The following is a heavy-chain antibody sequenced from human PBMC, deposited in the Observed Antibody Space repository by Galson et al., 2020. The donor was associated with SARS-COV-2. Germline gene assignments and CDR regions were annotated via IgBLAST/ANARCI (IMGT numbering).Heavy chain of an antibody. CDR1: GFTFSNFE. Sequence: GGSLRLSCVASGFTFSNFEMSWVRQAPGKGLEWVSYISGSGSTIYSADSVKGRFTISRDDAKSSVFLQMSSLTADDTGVYYCAREGSVYSYGLPYYFDYWGQGILVTVSS. J-gene: IGHJ4*02. V-gene: IGHV3-48*03. CDR3: AREGSVYSYGLPYYFDY. CDR2: ISGSGSTI. D-gene: IGHD5-18*01.